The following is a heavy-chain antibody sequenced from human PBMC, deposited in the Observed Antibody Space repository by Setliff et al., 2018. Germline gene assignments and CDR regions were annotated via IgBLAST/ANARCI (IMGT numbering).Heavy chain of an antibody. D-gene: IGHD3-22*01. CDR2: MNPNSGNT. Sequence: ASVKVSCKASGYTFTSYDINWVRQATGQGLEWMGWMNPNSGNTGYAQKFQGRVTMTRNTSISTAYMELSSLRSEDTAVYYCARRDGRSGYLGFDLWGHGSLVTVSS. V-gene: IGHV1-8*02. CDR3: ARRDGRSGYLGFDL. CDR1: GYTFTSYD. J-gene: IGHJ4*01.